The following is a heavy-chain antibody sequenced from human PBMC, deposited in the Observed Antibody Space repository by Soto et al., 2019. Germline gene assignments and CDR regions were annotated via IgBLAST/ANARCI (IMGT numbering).Heavy chain of an antibody. D-gene: IGHD3-22*01. CDR2: IYYSGST. CDR3: ARATHYYDSSGYYLDAFDI. J-gene: IGHJ3*02. CDR1: GGSISSGDYY. V-gene: IGHV4-30-4*01. Sequence: SETLSLTCTVSGGSISSGDYYWSWIRQPPGKGLEWIGYIYYSGSTYYNPSLKSRVTISVDTSKNQFPLKLSSVTAADTAVYYCARATHYYDSSGYYLDAFDIWGQGTMVTVSS.